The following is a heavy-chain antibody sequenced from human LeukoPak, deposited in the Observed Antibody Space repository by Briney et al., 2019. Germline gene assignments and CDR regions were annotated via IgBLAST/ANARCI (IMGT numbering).Heavy chain of an antibody. J-gene: IGHJ4*02. Sequence: PGGSLRLSCAASGFTFSSYSMNWVRQAPGKGLEWVASISSSSSYIYYADSVKGRFTISRDNANNSLYLQMNSLRAEDTAVFYCATNDYGASDYWGQGTLVTVSS. CDR3: ATNDYGASDY. V-gene: IGHV3-21*01. D-gene: IGHD4/OR15-4a*01. CDR2: ISSSSSYI. CDR1: GFTFSSYS.